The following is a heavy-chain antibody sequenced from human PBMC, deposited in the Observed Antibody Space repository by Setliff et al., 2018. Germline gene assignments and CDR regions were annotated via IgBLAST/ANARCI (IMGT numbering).Heavy chain of an antibody. CDR1: GFTFSTYR. CDR2: IWDDGGNK. J-gene: IGHJ4*02. V-gene: IGHV3-33*08. D-gene: IGHD2-15*01. CDR3: ARTCSGSGCYAGLES. Sequence: SLRLSCAASGFTFSTYRMHWVRQVPGKGLEWVAVIWDDGGNKYHADSVKGRFTISRDNSKNTLYLQMNSLRPEDTAVYYCARTCSGSGCYAGLESWGQGTPVTVSS.